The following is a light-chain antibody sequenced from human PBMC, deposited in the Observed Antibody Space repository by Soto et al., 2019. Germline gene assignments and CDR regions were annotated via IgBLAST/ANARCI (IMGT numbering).Light chain of an antibody. CDR2: AAS. CDR3: QQSYSSPWT. J-gene: IGKJ1*01. V-gene: IGKV1-39*01. Sequence: DIQMTQSPSSLSASVGDRVTITCRASQSISSYLNWYQQKPGKAPKILIYAASSLQSGVPSRFSGSGSGTDFTRTISSLQPEDFAAYYCQQSYSSPWTCGQGTEVEIK. CDR1: QSISSY.